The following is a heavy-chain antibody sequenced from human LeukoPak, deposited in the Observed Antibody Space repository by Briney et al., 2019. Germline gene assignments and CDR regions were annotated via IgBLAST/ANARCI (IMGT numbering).Heavy chain of an antibody. CDR3: AKDGIAAAGTLDY. Sequence: GRSLGLSCAASGFTFSSYGMHWVRQAPGKGLEWVAVISYDGSNKYYADSVKGRFTISRDNSKNTLYLQMNSLRAEDTAVYYCAKDGIAAAGTLDYWGQGTLVTVSS. J-gene: IGHJ4*02. CDR1: GFTFSSYG. CDR2: ISYDGSNK. D-gene: IGHD6-13*01. V-gene: IGHV3-30*18.